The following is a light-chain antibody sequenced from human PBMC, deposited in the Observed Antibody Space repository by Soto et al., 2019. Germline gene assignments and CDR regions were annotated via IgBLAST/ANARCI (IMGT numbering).Light chain of an antibody. V-gene: IGLV2-14*01. J-gene: IGLJ1*01. Sequence: QSLLSQIASVSASPGQSITISCTGTSSDVGGYNYVSWYKQHPGKAPKLIIYEVSNRPSGVSNRFSGSKSGNTASLTISGLQAEHAADYYCGSYTTSTTSSVFGTGTKVTVL. CDR1: SSDVGGYNY. CDR2: EVS. CDR3: GSYTTSTTSSV.